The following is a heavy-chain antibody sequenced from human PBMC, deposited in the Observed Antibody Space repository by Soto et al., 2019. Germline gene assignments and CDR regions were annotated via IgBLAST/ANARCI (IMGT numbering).Heavy chain of an antibody. Sequence: QVQLQESGPGLVKTSETLSLTCSISGGTIGDYYWSWIRQPPGKGLEWLAYIYYTGKTDQNPSLEPRVTISLGTSKNQFSVNLRSVTASDTAVYYCVGKHNRAGYFDPWGPGTLVTVST. J-gene: IGHJ4*02. CDR2: IYYTGKT. D-gene: IGHD2-21*01. CDR3: VGKHNRAGYFDP. V-gene: IGHV4-59*01. CDR1: GGTIGDYY.